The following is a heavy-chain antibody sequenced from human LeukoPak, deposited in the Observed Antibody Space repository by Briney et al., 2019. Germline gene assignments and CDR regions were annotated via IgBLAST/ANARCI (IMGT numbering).Heavy chain of an antibody. Sequence: GGSLRLSCAGSGFTFSDHYMDWVRQAPGKGLEWVGRTRNKASSYTTAYAASVNGRFTISRDDSKNSLYLQVNSLKTEDTAVYYCASGATMPLIDYWGQGTLVTVSS. D-gene: IGHD5-12*01. J-gene: IGHJ4*02. CDR2: TRNKASSYTT. V-gene: IGHV3-72*01. CDR1: GFTFSDHY. CDR3: ASGATMPLIDY.